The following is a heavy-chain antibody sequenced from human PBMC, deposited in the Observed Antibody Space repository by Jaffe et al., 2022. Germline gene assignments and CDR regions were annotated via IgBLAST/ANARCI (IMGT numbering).Heavy chain of an antibody. J-gene: IGHJ4*02. D-gene: IGHD7-27*01. CDR2: IKEDGTDT. CDR3: VKGNWADH. V-gene: IGHV3-7*05. CDR1: GFTFGNFW. Sequence: EVQLAESGGGLVQPGGSLRLSCATSGFTFGNFWMTWVRQTPGKGLEWLANIKEDGTDTYYVDSVKGRFTISRDNGKRTLYLQMDSLRVEDTAVYFCVKGNWADHWGQGTQVTVSS.